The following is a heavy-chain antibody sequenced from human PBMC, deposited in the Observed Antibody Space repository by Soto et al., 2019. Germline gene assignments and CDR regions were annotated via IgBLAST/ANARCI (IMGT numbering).Heavy chain of an antibody. V-gene: IGHV4-4*02. CDR2: IYHSGST. J-gene: IGHJ3*02. Sequence: PSETLSLTVAAAGGTIITSNGLRGLRQPPGKGLEWIGEIYHSGSTNYNPSLKSRVTISVDKSKNQFSLKLSSVTAADTAVYYCARFNSGSYYEAFDIWGQWTMVT. D-gene: IGHD1-26*01. CDR1: GGTIITSNG. CDR3: ARFNSGSYYEAFDI.